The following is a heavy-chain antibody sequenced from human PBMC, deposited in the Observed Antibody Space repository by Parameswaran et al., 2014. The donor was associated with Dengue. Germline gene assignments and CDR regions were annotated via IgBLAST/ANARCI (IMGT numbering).Heavy chain of an antibody. CDR3: ARDRHYDILTGPHLFDY. CDR2: IIPIFGTR. D-gene: IGHD3-9*01. V-gene: IGHV1-69*01. Sequence: WVRQAPGQGPEWMGGIIPIFGTRNYAQKFKGRVTITADGSTNTAYMELSGLRSEDTAVYYCARDRHYDILTGPHLFDYWGPGNPWSPSPQ. J-gene: IGHJ4*02.